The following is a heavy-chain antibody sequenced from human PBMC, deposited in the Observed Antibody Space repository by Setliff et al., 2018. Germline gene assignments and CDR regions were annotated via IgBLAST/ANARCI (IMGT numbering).Heavy chain of an antibody. Sequence: PSETLSLTCAVYGGSFSGYYWSWIRQPPGKGPEWIGEIDQSGITNYNPSLKSRVTISIDTSKNQFSLRLSSVTATDTAVYYCARGRRITMIVVPPGVFDIWGQGTMVTGSS. D-gene: IGHD3-22*01. CDR1: GGSFSGYY. V-gene: IGHV4-34*01. CDR3: ARGRRITMIVVPPGVFDI. J-gene: IGHJ3*02. CDR2: IDQSGIT.